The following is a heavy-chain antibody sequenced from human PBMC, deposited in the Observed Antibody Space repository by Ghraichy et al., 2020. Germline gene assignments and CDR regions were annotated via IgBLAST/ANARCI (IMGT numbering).Heavy chain of an antibody. J-gene: IGHJ4*02. Sequence: GGSLRLSCAASGFTLSNYWMHWVRQAPGKGLVWVSRINSDGSRTNYAYSVKGRFTIYKDNAKNTVFLQMDSVRADDTAVYYCARVGVETSMVLDYWGQGTLVTVSS. V-gene: IGHV3-74*01. CDR3: ARVGVETSMVLDY. CDR1: GFTLSNYW. D-gene: IGHD5-18*01. CDR2: INSDGSRT.